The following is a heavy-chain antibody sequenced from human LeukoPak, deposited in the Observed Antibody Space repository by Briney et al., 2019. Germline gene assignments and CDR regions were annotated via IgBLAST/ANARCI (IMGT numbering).Heavy chain of an antibody. Sequence: GESLKISCKGSRYSFTSYWIGWVRQMPGKGLEWMGIIYPGDSDTRYSPSFQGQVTISADKSISTAYLQWSSLKASDTAMYYCARHGSEYDFWSGYYTGDAFDIWGQGTMVTVSS. D-gene: IGHD3-3*01. CDR3: ARHGSEYDFWSGYYTGDAFDI. V-gene: IGHV5-51*01. J-gene: IGHJ3*02. CDR1: RYSFTSYW. CDR2: IYPGDSDT.